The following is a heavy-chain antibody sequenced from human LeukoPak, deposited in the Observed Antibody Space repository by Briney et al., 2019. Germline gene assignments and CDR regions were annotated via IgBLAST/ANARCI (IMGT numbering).Heavy chain of an antibody. V-gene: IGHV3-23*01. CDR2: ISGNGGST. D-gene: IGHD3-16*02. CDR3: AKDPHPYDYVWGSYRY. Sequence: GGSLRLSCAASGFTFSSYAMSWVRQAPGKGLEWVSAISGNGGSTYYADSVKGRFTISRDNSKNTLYLQMNSLRAEDTAVYYCAKDPHPYDYVWGSYRYWGQGTLVTVSS. J-gene: IGHJ4*02. CDR1: GFTFSSYA.